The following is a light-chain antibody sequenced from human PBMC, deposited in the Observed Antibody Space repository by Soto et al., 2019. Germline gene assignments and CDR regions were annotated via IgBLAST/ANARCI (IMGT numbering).Light chain of an antibody. Sequence: QSVLTQPPSVSGAPGQRVTISCTGSSSNIGAGYDVHWYQQFPGTAPKLLIYNNNRRPSGVPDRFSGSKSGTSASLAITGLQAEYEAEYYCQSYDSSLSVVFGGGTKLTVL. CDR2: NNN. J-gene: IGLJ2*01. CDR1: SSNIGAGYD. CDR3: QSYDSSLSVV. V-gene: IGLV1-40*01.